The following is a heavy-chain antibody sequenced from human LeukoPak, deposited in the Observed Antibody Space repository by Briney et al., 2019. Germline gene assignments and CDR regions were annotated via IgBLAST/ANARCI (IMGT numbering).Heavy chain of an antibody. CDR3: ARIRDGYNDAYDI. CDR1: GYTFTGYY. D-gene: IGHD5-24*01. Sequence: ASVKVSCKASGYTFTGYYMHWVRQAPGQVLEWMGLINPDGGNTNYAQNFQGRVTLTRDTSTSTVHMELSSLRSEDTAIYYCARIRDGYNDAYDIWGQGTVVTVPS. J-gene: IGHJ3*02. V-gene: IGHV1-46*01. CDR2: INPDGGNT.